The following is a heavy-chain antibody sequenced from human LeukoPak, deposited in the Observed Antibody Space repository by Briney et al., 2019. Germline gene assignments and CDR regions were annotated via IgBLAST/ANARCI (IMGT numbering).Heavy chain of an antibody. Sequence: SETLSLTWAVSGGSISSSNWWSWVRQPPGKGLEWIGEIYHSGSTNYNPSLKSRVTISVDKSKNQFSLKLSSVTAADTAVYYCAREMTTVTFYYFDYWGQGTLVTVSS. CDR1: GGSISSSNW. V-gene: IGHV4-4*02. J-gene: IGHJ4*02. CDR3: AREMTTVTFYYFDY. CDR2: IYHSGST. D-gene: IGHD4-17*01.